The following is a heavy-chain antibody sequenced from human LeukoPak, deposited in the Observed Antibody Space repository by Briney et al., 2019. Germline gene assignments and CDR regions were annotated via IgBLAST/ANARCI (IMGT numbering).Heavy chain of an antibody. CDR3: ARRGNDDYGDYYFDY. Sequence: GASVKVSCKASGYTFTGYYMHWVRQAPGQGLEWMGWINPNSGGTNYAQKFQGRVTMTRDTSISTAYMELSRLRSDDTAVYYCARRGNDDYGDYYFDYWGQGTLVTVSS. V-gene: IGHV1-2*02. CDR2: INPNSGGT. CDR1: GYTFTGYY. D-gene: IGHD4-17*01. J-gene: IGHJ4*02.